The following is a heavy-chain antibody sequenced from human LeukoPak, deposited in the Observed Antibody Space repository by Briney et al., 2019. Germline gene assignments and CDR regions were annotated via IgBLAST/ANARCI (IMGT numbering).Heavy chain of an antibody. CDR1: RFTFSSYE. Sequence: GGSLRLSCAASRFTFSSYEMNWVRQAPGKGLEGVSYITSSGGSTIYYADSVKGRFTISRDNAKNSLYLQMNSLRAEDTAVYYCARDNAATVTPYSFYAMDVWGLGTTVIVSS. V-gene: IGHV3-48*03. CDR3: ARDNAATVTPYSFYAMDV. D-gene: IGHD4-17*01. J-gene: IGHJ6*02. CDR2: ITSSGGSTI.